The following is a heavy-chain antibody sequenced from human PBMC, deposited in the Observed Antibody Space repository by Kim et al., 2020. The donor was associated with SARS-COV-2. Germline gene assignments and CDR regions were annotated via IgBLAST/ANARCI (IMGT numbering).Heavy chain of an antibody. V-gene: IGHV4-4*02. J-gene: IGHJ4*02. Sequence: LKSRVTMSIDKSNNQFSLKLSSVTAADTAVYYCARAGGYCSNGICYILDYWGQGPLVTVSS. D-gene: IGHD2-8*01. CDR3: ARAGGYCSNGICYILDY.